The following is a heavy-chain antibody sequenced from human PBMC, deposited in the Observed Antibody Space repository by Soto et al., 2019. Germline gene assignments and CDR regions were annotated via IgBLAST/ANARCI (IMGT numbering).Heavy chain of an antibody. Sequence: EVQLLESGGGLVQPGGSLRLSCAASGFTFSSYAMSWVRQAPGKGLEWVSAISGSGGSTYYADSVKGRFTISRDNSKNTLYLQMNSLRAEDTAVYYCVGRGSGWYLSPDDYWGQGTLVTVSS. CDR2: ISGSGGST. V-gene: IGHV3-23*01. J-gene: IGHJ4*02. CDR3: VGRGSGWYLSPDDY. D-gene: IGHD6-19*01. CDR1: GFTFSSYA.